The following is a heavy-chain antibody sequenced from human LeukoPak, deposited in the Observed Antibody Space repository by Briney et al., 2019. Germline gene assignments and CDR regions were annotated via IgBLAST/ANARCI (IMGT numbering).Heavy chain of an antibody. CDR3: ARGGYGSGLDY. V-gene: IGHV4-39*07. CDR2: INHSGST. CDR1: GGSISSGDYY. Sequence: SETLSLTCTVSGGSISSGDYYWSWIRQPPGKGLEWIGEINHSGSTNYNPSLKSRVTISVDTSKNQFSLKLSSVTAADTAVYYCARGGYGSGLDYWGQGTLVTVSS. D-gene: IGHD3-10*01. J-gene: IGHJ4*02.